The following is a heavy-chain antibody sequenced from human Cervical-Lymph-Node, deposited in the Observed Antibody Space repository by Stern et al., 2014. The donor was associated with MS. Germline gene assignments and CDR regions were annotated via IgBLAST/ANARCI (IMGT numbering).Heavy chain of an antibody. CDR3: ARRYDFWSGHWYFDL. CDR1: GYSFTSYW. Sequence: EVQLVESGAEVKKPGESLKISCKGSGYSFTSYWIGWVRQMPGKGLEWMGIIYPGDSDTRYSPSFQGQVTISADKSISTAYLQWSSLKASDTAMYYCARRYDFWSGHWYFDLWGRGTLVTVSS. J-gene: IGHJ2*01. D-gene: IGHD3-3*01. CDR2: IYPGDSDT. V-gene: IGHV5-51*03.